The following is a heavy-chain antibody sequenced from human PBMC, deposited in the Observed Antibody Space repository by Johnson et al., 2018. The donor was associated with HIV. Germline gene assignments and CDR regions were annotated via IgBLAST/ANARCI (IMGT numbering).Heavy chain of an antibody. J-gene: IGHJ3*02. Sequence: QVQLVESGGGVAQPGTSLRLSCAASGFTFSSHPMNWVRQAPGKGLEWVAVISYDGRNEYYGDSVKGRFTISRDNSKNTLFLQMNSLRPDDTAVYFCARRFFDSSSFDMWGQGTMVTVSS. CDR3: ARRFFDSSSFDM. CDR2: ISYDGRNE. V-gene: IGHV3-30*04. D-gene: IGHD3-22*01. CDR1: GFTFSSHP.